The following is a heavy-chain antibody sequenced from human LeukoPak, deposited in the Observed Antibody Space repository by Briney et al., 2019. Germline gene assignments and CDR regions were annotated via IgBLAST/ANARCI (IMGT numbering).Heavy chain of an antibody. CDR3: ARGLGYCSGGSCYVSWFDP. V-gene: IGHV4-31*03. Sequence: SETLSLTCTVSGGSLSSGGYYWRWIRQPPGKGLEWIGYIYYSGSTYYNPSLKSRVTISVDTSKNQFSLKLSSVTAADTAVYYCARGLGYCSGGSCYVSWFDPWGQGTLVTVSS. J-gene: IGHJ5*02. CDR1: GGSLSSGGYY. CDR2: IYYSGST. D-gene: IGHD2-15*01.